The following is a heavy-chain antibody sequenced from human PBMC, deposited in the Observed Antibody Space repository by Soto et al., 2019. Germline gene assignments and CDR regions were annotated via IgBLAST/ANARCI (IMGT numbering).Heavy chain of an antibody. V-gene: IGHV3-21*01. CDR2: IDSGSTYT. CDR3: ANRWTGDH. Sequence: EVHLVESGGGLVKPGGSLRLSCAASGFNLSGHSVSWVRQAPGKGLEWVSSIDSGSTYTYYADSVKGRFTISRDNAKKSLYLQMNSLRAEDTAVYDCANRWTGDHWGQGTLVTVSS. J-gene: IGHJ4*02. CDR1: GFNLSGHS.